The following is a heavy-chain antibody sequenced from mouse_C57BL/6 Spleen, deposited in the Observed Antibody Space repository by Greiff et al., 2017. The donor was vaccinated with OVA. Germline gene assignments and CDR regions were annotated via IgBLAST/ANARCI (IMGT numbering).Heavy chain of an antibody. CDR1: GYNFKSYG. D-gene: IGHD2-1*01. CDR3: ARGRDYVNYDYVGY. Sequence: QVQLQQSGAELARPGASVKLSCKASGYNFKSYGISWVKQRTGQGLEWIGEIYPRSGTTYYNEKFKGKATLTADKSSSTAYMELRSLTSEDSAVYVYARGRDYVNYDYVGYWGQGTTLTVSS. J-gene: IGHJ2*01. CDR2: IYPRSGTT. V-gene: IGHV1-81*01.